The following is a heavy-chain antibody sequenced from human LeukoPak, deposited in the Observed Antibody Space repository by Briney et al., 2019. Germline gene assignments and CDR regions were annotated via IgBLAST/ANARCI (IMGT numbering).Heavy chain of an antibody. V-gene: IGHV3-48*01. D-gene: IGHD6-19*01. Sequence: GGSLRLSCAASGFTFSGYSMNWVRQAPGKGLEWLSFIGGSGSTMCYADSVKGRFTISRDNAKSSLYLQMDSLRVEDTALYYCARDKTSGFKNDFDSWGQGTLVTVSP. CDR2: IGGSGSTM. CDR1: GFTFSGYS. J-gene: IGHJ4*02. CDR3: ARDKTSGFKNDFDS.